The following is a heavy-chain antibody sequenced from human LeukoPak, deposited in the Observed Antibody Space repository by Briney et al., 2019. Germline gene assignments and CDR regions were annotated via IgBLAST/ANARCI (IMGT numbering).Heavy chain of an antibody. CDR3: TTDYGSSISSYYYYGMDV. Sequence: GGSLRPSCAASGFTFSNAWMNWVRQAPGKGLEWVGRIKSKAYGGTIDYAAPVKGRYTISRDDSKNTLYLQMNSLKTEDTAVYYCTTDYGSSISSYYYYGMDVWGQGTTVTVSS. CDR1: GFTFSNAW. CDR2: IKSKAYGGTI. J-gene: IGHJ6*02. D-gene: IGHD2-21*01. V-gene: IGHV3-15*07.